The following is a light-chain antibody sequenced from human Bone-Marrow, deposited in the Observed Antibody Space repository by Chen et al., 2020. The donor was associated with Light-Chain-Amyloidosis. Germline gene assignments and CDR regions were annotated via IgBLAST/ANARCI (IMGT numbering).Light chain of an antibody. CDR3: SSYTSSSTDVV. V-gene: IGLV2-14*03. Sequence: QSALTQPASASGSPGQSLTLSCTGTSSDVGGYNYVSWYQQHPGNAPKLMIYDVSNRPSGVSNRFSGSKSGNTASLTISGLQAEDEADYYCSSYTSSSTDVVFGGGTKLTVL. CDR2: DVS. CDR1: SSDVGGYNY. J-gene: IGLJ2*01.